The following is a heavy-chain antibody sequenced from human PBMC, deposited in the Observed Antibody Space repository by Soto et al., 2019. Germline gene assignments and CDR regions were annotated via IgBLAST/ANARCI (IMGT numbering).Heavy chain of an antibody. Sequence: QVQLVESGGGVVQPGRSLRLSCAASGFTFSSYGMHWVRQAPGKGLEWVAVIIYDGSTKYYADSVKGRFTISRDNSKSTLYQKMNSLRAEDTDVYYCAKDRMGAGVRGYFDYWGQGTLVTVSS. J-gene: IGHJ4*02. CDR1: GFTFSSYG. D-gene: IGHD3-10*01. CDR2: IIYDGSTK. CDR3: AKDRMGAGVRGYFDY. V-gene: IGHV3-30*18.